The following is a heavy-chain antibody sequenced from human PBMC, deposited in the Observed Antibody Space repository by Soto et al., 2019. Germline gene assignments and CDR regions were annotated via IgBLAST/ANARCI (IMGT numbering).Heavy chain of an antibody. V-gene: IGHV4-61*01. D-gene: IGHD3-22*01. Sequence: SETLSLTCTVSGDSVSSGSYYWSWIRQPPGKGLEWIGYIHYSGSSNYSPSLKSRVTISVDTSKNQFSLKLSSVTAADTAVYYCARDRYFYDSSGSPTGAFDIWGQGTMVTVSS. CDR1: GDSVSSGSYY. CDR2: IHYSGSS. CDR3: ARDRYFYDSSGSPTGAFDI. J-gene: IGHJ3*02.